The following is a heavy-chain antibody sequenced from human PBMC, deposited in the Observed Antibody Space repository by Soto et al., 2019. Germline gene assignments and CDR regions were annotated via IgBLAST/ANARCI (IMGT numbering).Heavy chain of an antibody. CDR1: GGSISSGGYY. V-gene: IGHV4-31*01. CDR2: IYYSGST. CDR3: ARVXKYWDSSGNWFDP. Sequence: QVQLQESGPGLVKPSQTLSLTCTVSGGSISSGGYYWSWIRQHPGKGLEWIGYIYYSGSTYYNPSLKXXXXXXXXXXXXXXXXXXXXXXXXXXXXXYCARVXKYWDSSGNWFDPWGQGTLVTVSS. D-gene: IGHD3-22*01. J-gene: IGHJ5*02.